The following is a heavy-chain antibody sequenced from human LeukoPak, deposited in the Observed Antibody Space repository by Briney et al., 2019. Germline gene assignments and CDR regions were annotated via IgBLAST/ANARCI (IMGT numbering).Heavy chain of an antibody. J-gene: IGHJ6*01. CDR3: ERDRGPADIVVVPAKHYGRDV. Sequence: GGSLRLSCAASGFTFSSYAMHWVRQAPGTGLDWVAVISYDGSNKYYADSVKGRFTISRDNSKNTLHLQMNSLRAEDTAVFYCERDRGPADIVVVPAKHYGRDVSGQGTTVTVCS. D-gene: IGHD2-2*01. CDR2: ISYDGSNK. CDR1: GFTFSSYA. V-gene: IGHV3-30-3*01.